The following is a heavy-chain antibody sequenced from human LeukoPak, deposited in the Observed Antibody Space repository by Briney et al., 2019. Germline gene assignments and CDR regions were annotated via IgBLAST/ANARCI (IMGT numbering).Heavy chain of an antibody. CDR2: IYPGDSDT. D-gene: IGHD1-26*01. Sequence: GESLKISCKGSGYSFTSYWIGWVRQMPGKGLEWMGIIYPGDSDTRYSPSFQGQVTISADKSIGTAYLQWSSLKASDTAMYYCARHPAYSGSYRAFDIWGQGTMVTVSS. CDR1: GYSFTSYW. V-gene: IGHV5-51*01. J-gene: IGHJ3*02. CDR3: ARHPAYSGSYRAFDI.